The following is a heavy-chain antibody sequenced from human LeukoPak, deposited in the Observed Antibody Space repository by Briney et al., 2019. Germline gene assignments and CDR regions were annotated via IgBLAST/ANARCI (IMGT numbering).Heavy chain of an antibody. CDR2: FDPEDGET. CDR3: ARGRPTTSIAAAGVSWFDP. D-gene: IGHD6-13*01. V-gene: IGHV1-24*01. CDR1: GYTLTELS. Sequence: ASVKVSCKVSGYTLTELSMHWVRQAPGKGLEWMGGFDPEDGETIYAQKFQGRVTMTEDTSTDTAYMELSSLRSEDTAVYYCARGRPTTSIAAAGVSWFDPWGQGTLVTVSS. J-gene: IGHJ5*02.